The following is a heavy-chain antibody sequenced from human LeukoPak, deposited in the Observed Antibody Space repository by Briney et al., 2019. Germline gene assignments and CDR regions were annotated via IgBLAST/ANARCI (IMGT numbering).Heavy chain of an antibody. CDR2: IYHSGST. D-gene: IGHD5-24*01. Sequence: SQTLSLTCAVSGGSISSGGYSWSWIRQPPGKGLEWIGYIYHSGSTYYNPYLKSRVTISVDRSKNQFSLKLSSVTAADTAVYYCARSRDGYNWYYFDYWGQGTLVTVSS. CDR1: GGSISSGGYS. V-gene: IGHV4-30-2*01. CDR3: ARSRDGYNWYYFDY. J-gene: IGHJ4*02.